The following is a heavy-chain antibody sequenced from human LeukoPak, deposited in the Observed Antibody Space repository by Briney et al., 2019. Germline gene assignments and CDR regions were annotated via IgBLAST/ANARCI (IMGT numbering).Heavy chain of an antibody. CDR2: IYYSGST. D-gene: IGHD3-10*01. CDR1: GGSISSSSYY. V-gene: IGHV4-39*07. J-gene: IGHJ4*02. CDR3: ARLTYYYGSGSYTLIDY. Sequence: PSETLSLTCTVSGGSISSSSYYWGWIRQPPGKGLEWIGSIYYSGSTYYNPSLKSRVTISVDTSKNQFSLKLSSVTAADTAVYYCARLTYYYGSGSYTLIDYWGQGTLVTVSS.